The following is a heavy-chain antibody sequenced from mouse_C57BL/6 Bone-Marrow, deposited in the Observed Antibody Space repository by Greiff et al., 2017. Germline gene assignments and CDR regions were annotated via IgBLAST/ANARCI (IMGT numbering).Heavy chain of an antibody. Sequence: VQLKESGPVLVKPGPSVKISCKASGFTFTDYYMHWVKQSHGKSLEWIGLVYPYNGGTSYNQKFKGKATLTVDTSSSTAYMELNSLTSEDSAVYYCAIYYYGSSCYAMAYWGQGTSVTVSA. V-gene: IGHV1-36*01. CDR1: GFTFTDYY. J-gene: IGHJ4*01. CDR2: VYPYNGGT. D-gene: IGHD1-1*01. CDR3: AIYYYGSSCYAMAY.